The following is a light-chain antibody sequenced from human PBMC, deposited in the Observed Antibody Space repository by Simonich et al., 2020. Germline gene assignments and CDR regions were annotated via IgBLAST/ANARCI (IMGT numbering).Light chain of an antibody. CDR2: EGA. J-gene: IGKJ4*01. CDR3: MQSIQLPLT. Sequence: DIVMTQTPLSLSVTPGQPASISCKSIQSLLHSDGKTSLYWYLQKPGQSPQLLFYEGANRFSGVPDRFSGSGSGTDFTLKISRVEAEDVGVYYCMQSIQLPLTFGGGTKVEIK. CDR1: QSLLHSDGKTS. V-gene: IGKV2D-29*02.